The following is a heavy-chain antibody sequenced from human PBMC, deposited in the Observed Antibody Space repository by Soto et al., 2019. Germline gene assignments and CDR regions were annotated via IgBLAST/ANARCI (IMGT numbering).Heavy chain of an antibody. D-gene: IGHD3-3*01. J-gene: IGHJ4*02. CDR2: ISSSGGNT. CDR1: GFSFSTYT. CDR3: AKDLRTGVAPIYFDY. V-gene: IGHV3-23*01. Sequence: GSLRLSCAASGFSFSTYTMSWVRQAPGKGLEWVSGISSSGGNTYYSDSVKGRFTISRDNSKDTLFLQMNRLGAEDTALYFCAKDLRTGVAPIYFDYWGQGNLVTVSS.